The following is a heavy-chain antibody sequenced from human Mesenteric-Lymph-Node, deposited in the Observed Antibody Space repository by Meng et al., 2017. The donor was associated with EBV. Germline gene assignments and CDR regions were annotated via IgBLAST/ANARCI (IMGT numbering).Heavy chain of an antibody. CDR3: AGHVGRGGDY. J-gene: IGHJ4*02. CDR2: INHSGNT. Sequence: QVQLQQWGAGLFKPSETLSLTCAGYGGSFSDYYWSWSRQPPGKGLEWIGEINHSGNTHNNPSLKSRVSMSVDTSKNQFSLKLDSVTAADTAMYYCAGHVGRGGDYWDQGALVTVSS. V-gene: IGHV4-34*01. D-gene: IGHD3-10*01. CDR1: GGSFSDYY.